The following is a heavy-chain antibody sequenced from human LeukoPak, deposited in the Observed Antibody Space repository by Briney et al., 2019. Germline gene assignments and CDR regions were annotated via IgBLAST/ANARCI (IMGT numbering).Heavy chain of an antibody. V-gene: IGHV3-21*01. CDR3: ARGPTMKMDV. CDR1: GFTFSSYS. D-gene: IGHD3-22*01. Sequence: GGSLRLSCAASGFTFSSYSMNWVRQAPGKGLEWVSSISSSSRNIYYADSVKGRFTISRDNAKNSLYLQMNSLRAEDTAVYYCARGPTMKMDVWGKGTTVTIS. J-gene: IGHJ6*03. CDR2: ISSSSRNI.